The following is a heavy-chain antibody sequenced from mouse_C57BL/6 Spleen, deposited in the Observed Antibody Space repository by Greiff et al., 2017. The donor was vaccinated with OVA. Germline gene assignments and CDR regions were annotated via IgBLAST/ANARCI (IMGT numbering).Heavy chain of an antibody. V-gene: IGHV14-2*01. CDR2: IDPEDGDT. CDR3: ASYYGSSYWYFDV. J-gene: IGHJ1*03. CDR1: GFNIKDYY. D-gene: IGHD1-1*01. Sequence: VQLQQSGAELVKPGASVKLSCTASGFNIKDYYMHWVKQRTEQGLEWIGRIDPEDGDTKYAPKFQGKATITADTSSNTAYLQLSSLKSEDTAVYYCASYYGSSYWYFDVWGTGTTVTVSS.